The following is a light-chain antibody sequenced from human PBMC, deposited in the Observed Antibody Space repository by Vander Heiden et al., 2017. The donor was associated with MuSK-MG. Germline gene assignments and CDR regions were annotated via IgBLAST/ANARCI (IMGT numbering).Light chain of an antibody. V-gene: IGKV1-39*01. CDR3: QQRYSTPIP. J-gene: IGKJ5*01. Sequence: IQLSQYPTSLSASVGDRVTITCRASQSISSYFNWYQQKPGKAPKLLIYAASSLQSGVPSRFSGSGSGTDFTLTISRLQPEDFATYYCQQRYSTPIPFGQGTHLEIK. CDR2: AAS. CDR1: QSISSY.